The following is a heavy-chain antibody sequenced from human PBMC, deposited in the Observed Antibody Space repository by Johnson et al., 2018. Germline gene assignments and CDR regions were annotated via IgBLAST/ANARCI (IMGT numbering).Heavy chain of an antibody. CDR1: GFTFSSYS. CDR2: ISSSSSTI. CDR3: AATYYYDSSGHDAFDI. D-gene: IGHD3-22*01. V-gene: IGHV3-48*01. Sequence: VQLVESGGGLVQPGGSLRLSCAASGFTFSSYSMNWVRQAPGKGLEWVSYISSSSSTIYYADSVKGRFPISRDNAKNSLYLQMNSLRAEDTAVYYCAATYYYDSSGHDAFDIWGQGTMVTVSS. J-gene: IGHJ3*02.